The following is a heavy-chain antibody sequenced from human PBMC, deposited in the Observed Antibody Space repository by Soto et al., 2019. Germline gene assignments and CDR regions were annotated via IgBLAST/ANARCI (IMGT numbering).Heavy chain of an antibody. V-gene: IGHV4-34*01. D-gene: IGHD6-19*01. J-gene: IGHJ4*02. CDR3: ARSMAPGIAVAGDTETNYYFDY. Sequence: SETLSLTCAVYGGSFSGYYWSWIRQPPGKGLEWIGEINHSGSTNYNPSLKSRVTISVDTSKNQFSLKLSSVTAADTAVYYCARSMAPGIAVAGDTETNYYFDYWGQGTLVTVSS. CDR2: INHSGST. CDR1: GGSFSGYY.